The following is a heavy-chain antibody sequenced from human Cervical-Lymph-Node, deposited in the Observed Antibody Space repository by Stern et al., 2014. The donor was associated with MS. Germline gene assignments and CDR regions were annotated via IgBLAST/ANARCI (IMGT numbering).Heavy chain of an antibody. J-gene: IGHJ4*02. D-gene: IGHD6-19*01. Sequence: QMQLVQSGAEVKKPGASVKVSCKASGYTFTHYGVSWVRQAPGQGLEWMGWISGYNGHTKYAQRFQGRVTMTTDTSTNTAYMELRSLRSDDTAVYYCAKNTSGFDYWGQGTLVTVSS. CDR2: ISGYNGHT. CDR3: AKNTSGFDY. CDR1: GYTFTHYG. V-gene: IGHV1-18*01.